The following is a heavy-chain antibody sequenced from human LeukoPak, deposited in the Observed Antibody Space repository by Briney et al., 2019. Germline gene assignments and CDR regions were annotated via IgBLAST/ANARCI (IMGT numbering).Heavy chain of an antibody. J-gene: IGHJ4*02. CDR1: GGSISNSGYY. Sequence: PSETLSLTCTVSGGSISNSGYYWGWTRQPPGKGLEWIGNIYYSGSTYYNPSLKSRVTISVDTSKNQFSLKLSSVTAADTAVYYCAKTYYYDPFDFWGQGTLVTVSS. D-gene: IGHD3-22*01. CDR3: AKTYYYDPFDF. CDR2: IYYSGST. V-gene: IGHV4-39*01.